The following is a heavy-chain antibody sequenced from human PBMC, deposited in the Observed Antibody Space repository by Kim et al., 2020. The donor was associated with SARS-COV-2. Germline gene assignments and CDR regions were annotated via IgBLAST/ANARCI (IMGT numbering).Heavy chain of an antibody. J-gene: IGHJ4*02. CDR1: GFTFSSYA. CDR3: ATAVDSSNDY. CDR2: ISGSGGNT. D-gene: IGHD6-13*01. V-gene: IGHV3-23*01. Sequence: GGSLRLSCAASGFTFSSYAMHWVRQAAGKGLEWVSGISGSGGNTYYADSVKGRFTISRDNSKNTLYLHINSLKSEDTALYYCATAVDSSNDYWGQGTLVT.